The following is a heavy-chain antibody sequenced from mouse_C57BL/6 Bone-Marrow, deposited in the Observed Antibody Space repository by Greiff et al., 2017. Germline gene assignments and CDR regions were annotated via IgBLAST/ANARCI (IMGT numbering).Heavy chain of an antibody. D-gene: IGHD2-4*01. J-gene: IGHJ4*01. CDR3: AKGPYDYGYAMDY. V-gene: IGHV2-5*01. CDR2: IWRGGST. CDR1: GFSLTSYG. Sequence: VQLQQSGPGLVQPSQSLSITCTVSGFSLTSYGVHWVRQSPGKGLEWLGVIWRGGSTDYNAAFMSRLSITKDNSKSQVFFKMNSLQADDTAIYYCAKGPYDYGYAMDYWGQGTSVTVSS.